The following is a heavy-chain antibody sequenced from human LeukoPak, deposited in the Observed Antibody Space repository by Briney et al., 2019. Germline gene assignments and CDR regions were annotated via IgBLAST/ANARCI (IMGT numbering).Heavy chain of an antibody. J-gene: IGHJ5*02. CDR1: GGSISSSSYY. CDR3: ARNTDWFDP. V-gene: IGHV4-39*07. Sequence: PSETLSLTCTVSGGSISSSSYYWGWIRQPPGKGLEWIGSIYYSGSTCYNPSLKSRVTISVDTSKNQFSLKLSSVTAADTAVYYCARNTDWFDPWGQGTLVTVSS. CDR2: IYYSGST.